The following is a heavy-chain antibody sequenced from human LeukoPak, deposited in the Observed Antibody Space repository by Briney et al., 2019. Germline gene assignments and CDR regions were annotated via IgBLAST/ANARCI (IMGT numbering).Heavy chain of an antibody. D-gene: IGHD6-19*01. Sequence: GGSLRLSCAASGFTFSNYAMNWVRQAPGKGLEWVSAISGSGGSTYYADSVKGRFTISRDNSKNTLYLQMNNLRAEDTAVYYCARQIGGGWSFDYWGQGTLVTVSS. CDR2: ISGSGGST. CDR1: GFTFSNYA. V-gene: IGHV3-23*01. J-gene: IGHJ4*02. CDR3: ARQIGGGWSFDY.